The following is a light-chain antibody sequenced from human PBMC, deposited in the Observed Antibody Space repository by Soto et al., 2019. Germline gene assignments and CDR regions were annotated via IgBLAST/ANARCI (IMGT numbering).Light chain of an antibody. CDR3: QQYNNWPLIT. CDR1: QSVSGN. J-gene: IGKJ5*01. V-gene: IGKV3-15*01. Sequence: EIVMTQSPGTLSVSPVEGATLSCSASQSVSGNLAWYQQKPGQAPRLLIYGTSIRATGVPARFSGGGSGTEFTLTISGLQSEDFAVYYCQQYNNWPLITCGQGTRREIK. CDR2: GTS.